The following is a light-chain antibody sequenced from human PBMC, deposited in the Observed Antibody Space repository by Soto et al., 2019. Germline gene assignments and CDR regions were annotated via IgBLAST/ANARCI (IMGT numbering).Light chain of an antibody. V-gene: IGKV1-9*01. CDR2: GTS. CDR1: QDISRY. CDR3: QRLHRSPSY. J-gene: IGKJ3*01. Sequence: QLTQSPSSLSASVGDRVTITCRASQDISRYLAWYQQKAWKAPKLLIYGTSTLHIGVPSRSSASGPGTESTLANSGLQPEDFVNSDCQRLHRSPSYFGTGTPVYV.